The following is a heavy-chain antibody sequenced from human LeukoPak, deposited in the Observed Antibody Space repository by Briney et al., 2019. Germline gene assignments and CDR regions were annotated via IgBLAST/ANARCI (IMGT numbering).Heavy chain of an antibody. CDR1: GYSISSGYY. CDR3: ARGDGSYPD. V-gene: IGHV4-38-2*01. D-gene: IGHD2-15*01. CDR2: IYHSVSA. Sequence: SETLSLTCAVSGYSISSGYYWGWIRQPPGKGLEWIGSIYHSVSASYNPSLKSRLTTSVDTSKNQFSLKLSSVTASDTAVYYCARGDGSYPDWGQGTLVTVSS. J-gene: IGHJ4*02.